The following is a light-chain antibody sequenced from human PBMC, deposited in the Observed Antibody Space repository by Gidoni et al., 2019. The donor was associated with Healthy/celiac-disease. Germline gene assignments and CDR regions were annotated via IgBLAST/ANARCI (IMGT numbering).Light chain of an antibody. CDR3: QQRSNWPGVT. CDR1: QSVSSY. CDR2: DAS. Sequence: EIVLTQSPATLSLSPGERATLSCRASQSVSSYLAWYQQKPGKAPRLLIYDASNRATGIPARFSGSGSGTDFTLTISSLEPEDFAVYYCQQRSNWPGVTFXPXTKVDIK. J-gene: IGKJ3*01. V-gene: IGKV3-11*01.